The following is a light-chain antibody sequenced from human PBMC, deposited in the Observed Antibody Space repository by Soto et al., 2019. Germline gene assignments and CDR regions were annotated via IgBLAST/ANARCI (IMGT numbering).Light chain of an antibody. J-gene: IGLJ2*01. CDR2: SNN. V-gene: IGLV1-44*01. Sequence: QSVLTQPPSASGTPGQRVTISCSGSNSNIGSNTVNWYQQLPGTAPKLLIYSNNQRPSGVPGRFSDSKSGTSASLAISGLQSEDEADYYCQSYDSSLSVVFGGGTKVTVL. CDR1: NSNIGSNT. CDR3: QSYDSSLSVV.